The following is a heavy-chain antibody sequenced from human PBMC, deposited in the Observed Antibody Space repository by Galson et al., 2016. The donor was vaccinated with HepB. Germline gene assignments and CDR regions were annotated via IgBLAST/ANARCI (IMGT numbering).Heavy chain of an antibody. Sequence: SLRLSCATSGFTFADYAMTWFRQTPGEGLEWVGFVRSETYGGTTDYAASVEGRFTISRDDSNSIAYLQMNSLKTEDTAVYYCSRISGYTYGTDFDYWGQGTLVIVSS. J-gene: IGHJ4*02. V-gene: IGHV3-49*03. CDR1: GFTFADYA. CDR3: SRISGYTYGTDFDY. D-gene: IGHD5-18*01. CDR2: VRSETYGGTT.